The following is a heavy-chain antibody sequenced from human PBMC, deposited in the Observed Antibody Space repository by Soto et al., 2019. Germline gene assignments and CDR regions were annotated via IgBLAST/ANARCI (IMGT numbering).Heavy chain of an antibody. D-gene: IGHD3-10*01. CDR1: GGTFSSYA. V-gene: IGHV1-18*01. CDR3: ARDLARDGSGSRYNWFDP. Sequence: QVQLVQSGAEVKKPGSSVKVSCKASGGTFSSYAISWVRQAPGQGLEWMGWISAYNGNTNYAQKLQGRVTMTTDTSTSTAYMELRSLRSDDTAVYYCARDLARDGSGSRYNWFDPWGQGTLVTVSS. J-gene: IGHJ5*02. CDR2: ISAYNGNT.